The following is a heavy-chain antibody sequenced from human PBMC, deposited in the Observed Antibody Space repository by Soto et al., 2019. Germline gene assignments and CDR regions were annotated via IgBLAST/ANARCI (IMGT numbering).Heavy chain of an antibody. Sequence: QVQLVQSGAEVKKPGSSVKVSCKASGGTFSNDIITWVRQAPGQGLEWMGRIIPLLDITNYAQKFQGRVTLTADKSTSTADMELNRLRSEDTAVYYCLRDSPIGSTYSGYDGIDYWGQGTLVTVSS. V-gene: IGHV1-69*08. J-gene: IGHJ4*02. CDR2: IIPLLDIT. D-gene: IGHD5-12*01. CDR3: LRDSPIGSTYSGYDGIDY. CDR1: GGTFSNDI.